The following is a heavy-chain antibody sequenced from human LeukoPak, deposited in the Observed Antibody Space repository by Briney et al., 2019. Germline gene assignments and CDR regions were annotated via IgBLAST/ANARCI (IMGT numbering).Heavy chain of an antibody. Sequence: GGSLRLSCAASGFTFSSYWMHWVRQAPGKGLVWVSRINSDGSSTNYADSVKGRFTISRDNARTTLYLQMNGLRAEDTAVYYCAQVGATGYWGQGTLVAVSS. J-gene: IGHJ4*02. CDR1: GFTFSSYW. V-gene: IGHV3-74*01. CDR2: INSDGSST. CDR3: AQVGATGY. D-gene: IGHD1-26*01.